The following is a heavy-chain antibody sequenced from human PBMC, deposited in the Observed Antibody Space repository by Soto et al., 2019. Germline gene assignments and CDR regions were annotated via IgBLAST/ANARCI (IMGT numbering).Heavy chain of an antibody. J-gene: IGHJ4*02. Sequence: QITLKESGPTLVKPTQTLTLTCTFSGFSLSTSGVGVGWIRQPPGKVLEWLGLIYWNDEKRYSPFMKSRLSMTKDTSKNQVVLTVTNMDPVDTATYYGAHVPFWYSDSRGYVDYWGQGTLVTVSS. V-gene: IGHV2-5*01. CDR1: GFSLSTSGVG. CDR2: IYWNDEK. D-gene: IGHD3-22*01. CDR3: AHVPFWYSDSRGYVDY.